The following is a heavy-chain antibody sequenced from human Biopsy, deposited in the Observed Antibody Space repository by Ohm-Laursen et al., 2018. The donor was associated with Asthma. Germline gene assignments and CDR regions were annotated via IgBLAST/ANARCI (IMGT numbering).Heavy chain of an antibody. Sequence: TLSLTCSDSGDSIISGGCCWNWIRQHPGKGLEWIGYIHHSGTSYFNPSLKSRVSFSRDTSKNQFSLRLSSVTAADTAMYYCARIPRRSGSYFVDYWGQGTLVTVSS. CDR1: GDSIISGGCC. CDR3: ARIPRRSGSYFVDY. J-gene: IGHJ4*02. CDR2: IHHSGTS. D-gene: IGHD3-22*01. V-gene: IGHV4-31*03.